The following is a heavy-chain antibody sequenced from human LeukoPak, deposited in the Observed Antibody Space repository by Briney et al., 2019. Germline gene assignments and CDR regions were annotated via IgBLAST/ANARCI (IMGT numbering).Heavy chain of an antibody. V-gene: IGHV4-59*12. CDR3: ARAYYDSSGHLGGYFDY. Sequence: SETLSLTCTVSGGSISSYYWSWIRQPPGKGLEWIGYIYYSGSTNYNPSLKSRVTISVDTSKNQFSLKLSSVTAADTAVYYCARAYYDSSGHLGGYFDYWGQGTLVTVSS. J-gene: IGHJ4*02. CDR1: GGSISSYY. D-gene: IGHD3-22*01. CDR2: IYYSGST.